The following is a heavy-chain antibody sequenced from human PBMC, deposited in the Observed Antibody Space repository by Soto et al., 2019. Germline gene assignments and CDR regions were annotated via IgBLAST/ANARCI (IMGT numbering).Heavy chain of an antibody. J-gene: IGHJ5*02. Sequence: GGSLRLSCAASGFTFSSYSMNWVRQAPGKGLEWVSSISSSSSYIYYADSVKGRFTISRDNAKNSLYLQMNSLRSEDTAVYYCARDYAVYYDSSGYPPPYNWFDPWGQGTLVTVSS. D-gene: IGHD3-22*01. CDR1: GFTFSSYS. CDR3: ARDYAVYYDSSGYPPPYNWFDP. V-gene: IGHV3-21*01. CDR2: ISSSSSYI.